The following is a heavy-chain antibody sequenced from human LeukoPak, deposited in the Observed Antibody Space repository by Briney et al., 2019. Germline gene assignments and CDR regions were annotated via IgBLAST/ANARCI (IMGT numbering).Heavy chain of an antibody. Sequence: GASVKVSCKASGYTFTSYYMHWVRQAPGQGLEWMGIINPSGGSTSYAQKFQGRVTMTRDTSASTVYMELSSLRSKDTAVYYCARDMVRGVIPGYYFDYWGQGTLVTVSS. CDR1: GYTFTSYY. CDR3: ARDMVRGVIPGYYFDY. J-gene: IGHJ4*02. CDR2: INPSGGST. V-gene: IGHV1-46*01. D-gene: IGHD3-10*01.